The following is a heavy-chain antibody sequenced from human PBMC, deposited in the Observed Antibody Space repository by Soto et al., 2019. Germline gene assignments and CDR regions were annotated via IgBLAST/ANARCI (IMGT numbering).Heavy chain of an antibody. V-gene: IGHV4-39*01. CDR3: ARRIRGNWFDP. Sequence: QLQLQESGPGLVKPSETLSLTCTVSGGSISSSSYYWGWIRQPPGKGLEWIGIIYYSGSAYYNPSLKSRVTISVDMSKNQFSLKLSSVTAADTAVYYCARRIRGNWFDPWGQGTLVTVSS. CDR2: IYYSGSA. J-gene: IGHJ5*02. CDR1: GGSISSSSYY. D-gene: IGHD3-16*01.